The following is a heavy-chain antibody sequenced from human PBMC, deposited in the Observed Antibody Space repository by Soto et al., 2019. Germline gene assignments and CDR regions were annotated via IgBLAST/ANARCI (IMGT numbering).Heavy chain of an antibody. V-gene: IGHV1-8*01. J-gene: IGHJ6*03. CDR2: MNPNSGNT. D-gene: IGHD3-3*01. CDR1: GYTFTSYD. Sequence: GASVKVSCKASGYTFTSYDINWVRQATGQGLEWMGWMNPNSGNTGYAQKFQGRVTMTRNTSISTAYMELSSLRSEDTAVYYCARGLYDFWSGYYSYYYYYMDVWGKGTTVTVSS. CDR3: ARGLYDFWSGYYSYYYYYMDV.